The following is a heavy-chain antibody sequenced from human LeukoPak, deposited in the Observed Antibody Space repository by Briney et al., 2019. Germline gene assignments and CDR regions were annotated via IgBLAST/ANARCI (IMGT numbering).Heavy chain of an antibody. Sequence: ASVKVSCKASGYTFTGYYMHWVRQAPGQGLEWMGWINPNSGGTNYAQKFQGRVTMTRDTSISTAYMDLSRLRSDDTAVYYCATAHCSGGSCYYDYYYMDVWGKGTTVTISS. CDR1: GYTFTGYY. J-gene: IGHJ6*03. V-gene: IGHV1-2*02. D-gene: IGHD2-15*01. CDR3: ATAHCSGGSCYYDYYYMDV. CDR2: INPNSGGT.